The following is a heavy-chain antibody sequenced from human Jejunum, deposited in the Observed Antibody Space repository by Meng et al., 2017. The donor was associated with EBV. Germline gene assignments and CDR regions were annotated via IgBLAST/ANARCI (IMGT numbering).Heavy chain of an antibody. Sequence: EVQLVGAGGGLGKPGGSLRLSCAASGFTFTNSHMTWVRQAPGKGLEWVGRIKRTTDGGTTDYAAPVKGRFTISRDDSKNTLYLQMNSLKTEDTAVYYCTDVGGDMIWGQGILVTVSS. V-gene: IGHV3-15*01. CDR3: TDVGGDMI. CDR1: GFTFTNSH. J-gene: IGHJ4*02. CDR2: IKRTTDGGTT. D-gene: IGHD3-16*01.